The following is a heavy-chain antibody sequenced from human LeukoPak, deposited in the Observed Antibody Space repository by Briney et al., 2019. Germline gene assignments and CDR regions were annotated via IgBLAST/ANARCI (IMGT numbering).Heavy chain of an antibody. V-gene: IGHV1-3*04. CDR3: AGDMGSGSLHY. J-gene: IGHJ4*02. CDR2: INTGNGDT. D-gene: IGHD1-26*01. Sequence: ASVKVSCKASGYTFTTYAIHWVRQAPGQRLEWLGWINTGNGDTRYSQTFQARVTITRDTSASTAYIEVSSLRPEDTAVYYCAGDMGSGSLHYWGQGTLVTVSS. CDR1: GYTFTTYA.